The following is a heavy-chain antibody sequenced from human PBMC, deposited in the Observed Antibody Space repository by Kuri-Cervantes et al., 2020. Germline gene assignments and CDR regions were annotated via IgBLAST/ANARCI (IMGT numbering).Heavy chain of an antibody. J-gene: IGHJ4*02. Sequence: SETLSLTCAVYGGSFSGYYWSWIRQPPGKGLEWIGEINHSGSTNYNPSLKSRVTISVDTSKNQFSLKLNSVTAADTAVYYCAESGGTNSFDYWGQGTLVTVSS. CDR3: AESGGTNSFDY. D-gene: IGHD2-15*01. CDR1: GGSFSGYY. V-gene: IGHV4-34*01. CDR2: INHSGST.